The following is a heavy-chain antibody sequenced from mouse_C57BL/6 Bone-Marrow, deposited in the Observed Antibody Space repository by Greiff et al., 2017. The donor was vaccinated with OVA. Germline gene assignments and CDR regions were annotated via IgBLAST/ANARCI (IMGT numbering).Heavy chain of an antibody. D-gene: IGHD2-4*01. CDR1: GYTFTSYW. CDR3: ARVGYDYEGIDY. CDR2: IDPSDSYT. J-gene: IGHJ2*01. V-gene: IGHV1-69*01. Sequence: QVQLQQPGAELVMPGASVKLSCKASGYTFTSYWMHWVKQRPGQGLEWIGEIDPSDSYTNYNQKFKGKSTLTVDKSSSTAYMQLSSLTSEDSAVYYCARVGYDYEGIDYWGQGTTLTVSS.